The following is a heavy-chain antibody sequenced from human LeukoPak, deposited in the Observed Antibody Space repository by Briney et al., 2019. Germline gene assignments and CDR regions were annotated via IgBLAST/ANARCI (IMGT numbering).Heavy chain of an antibody. CDR1: GYTFTGYY. CDR3: ARDRGYYDSTDY. V-gene: IGHV1-2*06. J-gene: IGHJ4*02. D-gene: IGHD3-22*01. CDR2: INPNSGGT. Sequence: ASVKVSCKASGYTFTGYYMHWVRQAPGQGLEWRGRINPNSGGTNYAQKFQGRVTITRDTSISTAYMELSRLRADDTAVYYCARDRGYYDSTDYWGQGTLVTVSS.